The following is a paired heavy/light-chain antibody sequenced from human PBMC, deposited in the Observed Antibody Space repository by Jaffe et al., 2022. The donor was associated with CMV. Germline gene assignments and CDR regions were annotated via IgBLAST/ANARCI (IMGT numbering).Light chain of an antibody. J-gene: IGLJ2*01. V-gene: IGLV1-51*02. CDR2: ENN. Sequence: QSLLTQPPSVSAAPGQKVTISCSGSSSNIGKNYVSWYQQLPGTAPKVLIYENNKRPSGIPDRFSGSKSGTSATLGISGLQTGDEADYYCGTWDSSLNTGGVFGGGTKLTVL. CDR3: GTWDSSLNTGGV. CDR1: SSNIGKNY.
Heavy chain of an antibody. V-gene: IGHV1-2*02. J-gene: IGHJ6*02. CDR2: INPDTGAT. D-gene: IGHD1-7*01. CDR3: ARDRAATRTSSGFFGTNYYYYGLDM. CDR1: GYTFTGNY. Sequence: QEQLVQSGAEVTKPGASVKVSCKASGYTFTGNYMHWVRQAPGQGLQWMGWINPDTGATNYAQKFQGRVTMTRDTSVSTAYMELSSLRSDDTAVYYCARDRAATRTSSGFFGTNYYYYGLDMWGQGTTVTVSS.